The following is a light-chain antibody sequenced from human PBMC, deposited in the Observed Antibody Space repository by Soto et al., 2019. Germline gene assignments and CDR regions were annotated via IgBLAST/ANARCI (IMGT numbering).Light chain of an antibody. J-gene: IGKJ2*01. V-gene: IGKV4-1*01. Sequence: DIVMTQSPDSLAGSLGERAAISCKSSQSVLYSSNNKNYLAWYQQKAGQPPKLLIYWASTRESGVPDRFSGSGSGTDFTLTISSLQAEDVAVYYCQQYYNTPYTFGQGTKLEIK. CDR2: WAS. CDR1: QSVLYSSNNKNY. CDR3: QQYYNTPYT.